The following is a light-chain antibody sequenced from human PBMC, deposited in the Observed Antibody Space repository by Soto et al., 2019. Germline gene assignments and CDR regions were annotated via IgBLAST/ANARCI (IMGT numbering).Light chain of an antibody. CDR3: SSYRGTSTPV. J-gene: IGLJ2*01. V-gene: IGLV2-14*01. CDR1: STDVGAYNY. CDR2: DVT. Sequence: QSALTQPASVSGSPGQSITISCTGTSTDVGAYNYVSWYQQHPGKAPKLVIFDVTNRPSGVSDRFSGSKSGNTASLTISGLQFEDEADYYCSSYRGTSTPVFGGGTKVTVL.